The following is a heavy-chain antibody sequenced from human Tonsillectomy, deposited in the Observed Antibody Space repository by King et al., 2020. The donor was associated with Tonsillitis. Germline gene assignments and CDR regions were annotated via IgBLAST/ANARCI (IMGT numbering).Heavy chain of an antibody. CDR1: GFTFSNYW. D-gene: IGHD6-19*01. CDR2: VNSDGSTT. CDR3: AREGLPSGWYYYYYGMDV. Sequence: VQLVESGGGLVQPGGSLRLSCEASGFTFSNYWMHWVRQAPGKGLVWVSRVNSDGSTTTYADSVRGRFTISRDNAKNTLYLQMNSLRADDTAVYYCAREGLPSGWYYYYYGMDVWGQGTTVTVSS. V-gene: IGHV3-74*01. J-gene: IGHJ6*02.